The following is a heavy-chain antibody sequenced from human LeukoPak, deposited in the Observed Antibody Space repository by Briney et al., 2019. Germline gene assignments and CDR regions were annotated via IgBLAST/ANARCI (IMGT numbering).Heavy chain of an antibody. J-gene: IGHJ4*02. CDR2: ISGSGGST. CDR3: AKKGHCSGGSCYSVLDYFDY. Sequence: GGSLRLSCAASGFTFSSYAMSWVRQAPGKGLEWVSAISGSGGSTYYADSVKGRFTISRDNSKNTLYLQMNSLRAEDTAVYYCAKKGHCSGGSCYSVLDYFDYWGQGTLVTVSS. V-gene: IGHV3-23*01. D-gene: IGHD2-15*01. CDR1: GFTFSSYA.